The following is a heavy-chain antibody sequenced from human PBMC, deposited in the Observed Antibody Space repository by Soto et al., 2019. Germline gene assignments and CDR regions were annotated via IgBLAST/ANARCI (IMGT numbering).Heavy chain of an antibody. D-gene: IGHD3-10*01. V-gene: IGHV1-18*01. CDR1: GYTFTSYG. J-gene: IGHJ5*02. CDR2: INACNGNT. CDR3: ARGVWFGELFVHWFDP. Sequence: ASVKVSCKASGYTFTSYGISWVRQAPGQGLEWMGWINACNGNTKYSQKFQGRVTITRDTSASTAYMELNSQRSEYAAVYYCARGVWFGELFVHWFDPWGQGTLVTVSS.